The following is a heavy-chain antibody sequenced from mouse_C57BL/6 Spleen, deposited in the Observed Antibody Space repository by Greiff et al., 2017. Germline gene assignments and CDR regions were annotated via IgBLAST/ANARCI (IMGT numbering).Heavy chain of an antibody. V-gene: IGHV1-55*01. CDR1: GYTFTSYW. CDR2: IYPGSGST. CDR3: ARDSSGYVPFDD. Sequence: VQLQQPGAELVKPGASVKMSCKASGYTFTSYWITWVKQRPGQGLEWIGDIYPGSGSTNYNEKFKSKATLTVDTSSSTAYMQLSSLTSEAAAVYYCARDSSGYVPFDDWGKGTTLTGSS. J-gene: IGHJ2*01. D-gene: IGHD3-2*02.